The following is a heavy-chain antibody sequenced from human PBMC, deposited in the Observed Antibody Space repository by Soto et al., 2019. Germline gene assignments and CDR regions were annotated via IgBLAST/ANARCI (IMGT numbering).Heavy chain of an antibody. D-gene: IGHD3-9*01. CDR2: INAGNGNT. CDR3: ARGSSEIRYSDWSGNYCMDV. J-gene: IGHJ6*02. CDR1: GYTFTSYA. V-gene: IGHV1-3*01. Sequence: ASVKVSCKASGYTFTSYAMHWVRQAPGQRLEWMGWINAGNGNTKYSQKFQGRVTITRDTSASTAYMELSSLRSEDTAVYYCARGSSEIRYSDWSGNYCMDVWGQ.